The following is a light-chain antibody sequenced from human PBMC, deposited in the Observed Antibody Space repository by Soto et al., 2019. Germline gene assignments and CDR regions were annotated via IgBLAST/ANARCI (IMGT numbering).Light chain of an antibody. CDR3: QQYGSSPVLT. CDR1: QSVSSSY. J-gene: IGKJ4*01. CDR2: GAS. V-gene: IGKV3-20*01. Sequence: EIVLTQSPGTLSLSPGERATLSCRASQSVSSSYLAWYQQKPGQAPRLLIYGASSRATGIPDRFSGSGSGTDFPLSISRLEPEDFAVYYCQQYGSSPVLTFGGGTKVEIK.